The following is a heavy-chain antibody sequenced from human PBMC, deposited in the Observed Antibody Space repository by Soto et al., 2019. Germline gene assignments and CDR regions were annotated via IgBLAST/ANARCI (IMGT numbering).Heavy chain of an antibody. CDR3: ARGSSSYYDYGMDV. CDR2: IYDSGST. V-gene: IGHV4-30-2*01. J-gene: IGHJ6*02. CDR1: GDSISRGGYS. D-gene: IGHD6-6*01. Sequence: SETLSLTCAVSGDSISRGGYSWTWIRQPPGKALEWIGNIYDSGSTSYNPSLKSRVTISVDRSKNQFSLKLTSVTAADTAVYFCARGSSSYYDYGMDVWGQGTTVTVPS.